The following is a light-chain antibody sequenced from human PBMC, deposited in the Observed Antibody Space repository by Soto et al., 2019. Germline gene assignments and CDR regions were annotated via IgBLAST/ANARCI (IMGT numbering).Light chain of an antibody. J-gene: IGKJ1*01. CDR1: QSVSGW. CDR2: DAS. Sequence: DIQMTQSPSTLSASVGDTGTVTCRASQSVSGWLAWYQQTPGSAPELLIYDASSLESGVPSRFSGSRSETDFTLTISSLQPDDFATYYCQQYDTYWTFGQGTKVDI. V-gene: IGKV1-5*01. CDR3: QQYDTYWT.